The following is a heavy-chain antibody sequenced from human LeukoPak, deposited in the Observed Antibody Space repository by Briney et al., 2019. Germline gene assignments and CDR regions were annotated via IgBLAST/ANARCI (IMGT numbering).Heavy chain of an antibody. CDR2: IFYTGVP. V-gene: IGHV4-39*07. Sequence: PSETLSLTSTVSGDSIDRSSHYWGWIRQAPGKGLEWIASIFYTGVPYYNLSPRSRVSISVDTSRNQFSLKLSSVTAADAAVYYCARESIKFDPWGQGTLVTVSS. CDR1: GDSIDRSSHY. CDR3: ARESIKFDP. J-gene: IGHJ5*02.